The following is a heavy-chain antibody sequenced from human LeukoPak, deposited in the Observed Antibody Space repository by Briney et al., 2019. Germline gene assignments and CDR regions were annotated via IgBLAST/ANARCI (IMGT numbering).Heavy chain of an antibody. J-gene: IGHJ4*02. V-gene: IGHV5-51*01. CDR3: ARHIGVERGSPYFDY. D-gene: IGHD2-21*01. Sequence: RGESLKISCKGSGYSFTSYWIGWVRQMPGKGLEWMRIIYPGDSDTRYSPSFQGQFTISADKSISTAYLQWSSLKASDTAMYYCARHIGVERGSPYFDYWGQGTLVTVPS. CDR1: GYSFTSYW. CDR2: IYPGDSDT.